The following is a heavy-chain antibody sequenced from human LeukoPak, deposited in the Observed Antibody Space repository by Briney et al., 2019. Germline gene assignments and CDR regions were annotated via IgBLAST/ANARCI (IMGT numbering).Heavy chain of an antibody. J-gene: IGHJ4*02. Sequence: SVKVSCKASGGTFISYAISWVRQAPGQGLEWMGRIIPIFGTANYAQKFQGRVTITTDESTSTAYMGLSSLRSEDTAVYYCARGSRLCSSTSCHFDYWGQGTLVTVSS. V-gene: IGHV1-69*05. CDR1: GGTFISYA. D-gene: IGHD2-2*01. CDR3: ARGSRLCSSTSCHFDY. CDR2: IIPIFGTA.